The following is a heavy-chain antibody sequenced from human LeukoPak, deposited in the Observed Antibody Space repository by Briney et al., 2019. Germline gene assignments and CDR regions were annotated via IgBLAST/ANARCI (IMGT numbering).Heavy chain of an antibody. D-gene: IGHD3-22*01. V-gene: IGHV3-23*01. CDR2: ISGSGGST. CDR1: GFTFSSYA. Sequence: PGGSLRLSCAASGFTFSSYAMSWVRQAPGKGLEWVSAISGSGGSTYYADSVKGRFTISRDNSKNTLYLQMNSLRAEDTALYYCAKATGPYYYDSSGYYYYWYFDLWGRGTLVTVSS. J-gene: IGHJ2*01. CDR3: AKATGPYYYDSSGYYYYWYFDL.